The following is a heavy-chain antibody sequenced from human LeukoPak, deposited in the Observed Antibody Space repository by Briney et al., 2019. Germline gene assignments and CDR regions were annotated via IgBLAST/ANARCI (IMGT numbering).Heavy chain of an antibody. J-gene: IGHJ4*02. Sequence: ASVKVSCKASGYTFTSYDFNWVRQATGQRPEWMGWMSPNSGDTGYAQKFQDRVTMTRNTSISTAYMELSSLRSDDTAVYYCARLVTGYSSGWPEPFDYWGQGTLVTVSS. D-gene: IGHD6-19*01. CDR1: GYTFTSYD. V-gene: IGHV1-8*01. CDR3: ARLVTGYSSGWPEPFDY. CDR2: MSPNSGDT.